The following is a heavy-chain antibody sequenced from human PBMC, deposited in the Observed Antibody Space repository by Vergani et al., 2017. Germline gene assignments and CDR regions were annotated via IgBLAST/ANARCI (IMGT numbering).Heavy chain of an antibody. CDR3: ARGRGRARSGSYYQAGLDP. D-gene: IGHD1-26*01. CDR2: INHSGST. J-gene: IGHJ5*02. V-gene: IGHV4-34*01. CDR1: GGSFSGYY. Sequence: QVQLQQWGAGLLKPSETLSLTCAVYGGSFSGYYWSWIRQPPGKGLEWIGEINHSGSTNYNPSLKSRVTISVDTSKNQFSLKLSSVTAADTAVYYCARGRGRARSGSYYQAGLDPWGQGTLVTVSS.